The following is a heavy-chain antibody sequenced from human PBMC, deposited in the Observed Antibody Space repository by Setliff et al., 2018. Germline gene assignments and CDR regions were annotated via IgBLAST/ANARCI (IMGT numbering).Heavy chain of an antibody. CDR3: RQAVVGRDVFDI. CDR1: GESFSNNY. D-gene: IGHD1-1*01. Sequence: SETLSLTCSVYGESFSNNYWSWIRQSPGKGLEWIGESDHGGNTTIHPSLKSRLTMSVDTSKNQFSLTLTSVTAADTALYYCRQAVVGRDVFDIWGQGTVVT. V-gene: IGHV4-34*01. J-gene: IGHJ3*02. CDR2: SDHGGNT.